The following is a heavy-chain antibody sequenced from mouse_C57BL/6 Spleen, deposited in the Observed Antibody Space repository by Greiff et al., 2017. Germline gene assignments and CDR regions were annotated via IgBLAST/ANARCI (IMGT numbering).Heavy chain of an antibody. D-gene: IGHD2-4*01. CDR1: GYTFTSYW. Sequence: QVQLQQPGPELVRPGASVKISCKASGYTFTSYWMQWVRQRPGQGLEWIGEILPGSGSTYYNEKFKGKATLTVDKSSSTAYMQLSSLTSEDSAVYFCARSDYDGAWYAYWGQGTLVTGSA. CDR3: ARSDYDGAWYAY. V-gene: IGHV1-56*01. J-gene: IGHJ3*01. CDR2: ILPGSGST.